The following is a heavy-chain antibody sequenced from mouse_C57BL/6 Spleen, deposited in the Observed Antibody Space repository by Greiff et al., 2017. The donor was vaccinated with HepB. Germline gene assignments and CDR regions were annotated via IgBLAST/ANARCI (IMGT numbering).Heavy chain of an antibody. CDR3: ARPKGGFDY. CDR1: GFTFSSYG. Sequence: EVKLEESGGDLVKPGGSLKLSCAASGFTFSSYGMSWVRQTPDKRLEWVATISSGGSYTYYPDSVKGRFTISRDNAKNTLYLQMSSLKSEDTAMYYCARPKGGFDYWGQGTTLTVSS. CDR2: ISSGGSYT. V-gene: IGHV5-6*02. J-gene: IGHJ2*01.